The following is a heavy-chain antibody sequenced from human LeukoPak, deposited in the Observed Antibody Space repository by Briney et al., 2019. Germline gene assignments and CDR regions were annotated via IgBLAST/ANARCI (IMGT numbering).Heavy chain of an antibody. Sequence: ASVKVSCKASEYTFTSYYMHWVRQAPGQGLEWMGLINPSAGTTSYSQKFQGRVTMTRDTSTSTVYMELGSLKSEDTAVYYCARVPLSQDAFDIWGQGTMVTVSS. CDR2: INPSAGTT. CDR3: ARVPLSQDAFDI. D-gene: IGHD3-16*01. CDR1: EYTFTSYY. V-gene: IGHV1-46*01. J-gene: IGHJ3*02.